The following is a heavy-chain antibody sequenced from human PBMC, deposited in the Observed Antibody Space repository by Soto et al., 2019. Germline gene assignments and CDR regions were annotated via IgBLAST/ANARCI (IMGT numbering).Heavy chain of an antibody. Sequence: PGGSLRLSCAASGFTVSSNYMSWVRQAPGKGLEWVSVIYSGGSTYYADSVKGRFTISRDNSKNTLYLQMNSLRAEDTAVYYCARGVRTTRVVWAGGAGIDYYYYGMDVWGQGTTVTVSS. CDR1: GFTVSSNY. CDR2: IYSGGST. CDR3: ARGVRTTRVVWAGGAGIDYYYYGMDV. D-gene: IGHD2-8*02. V-gene: IGHV3-66*01. J-gene: IGHJ6*02.